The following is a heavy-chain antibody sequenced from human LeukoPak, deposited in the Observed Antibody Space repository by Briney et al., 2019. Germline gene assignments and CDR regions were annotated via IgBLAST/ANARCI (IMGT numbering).Heavy chain of an antibody. CDR2: IYHSGST. Sequence: SETLSLTCTVSGGSISSGGYYWSWIRQPPGKGLEWIGYIYHSGSTYYNPSLKSRVTISVDRSKNQFSLKLSSVTAADTAVYYCARHPHGGSYDILTGYPDYWGQGTLVTVSS. CDR1: GGSISSGGYY. J-gene: IGHJ4*02. CDR3: ARHPHGGSYDILTGYPDY. V-gene: IGHV4-30-2*01. D-gene: IGHD3-9*01.